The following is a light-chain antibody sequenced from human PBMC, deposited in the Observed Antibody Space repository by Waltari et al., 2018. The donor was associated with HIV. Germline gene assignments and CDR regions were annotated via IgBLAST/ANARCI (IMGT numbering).Light chain of an antibody. V-gene: IGKV1-12*01. Sequence: IQITQSPPYVSVSVVGDVSISCRANQNIGRSLAWYQLKPGKAPKPLVYAASRLNDGVPARFHATGSRSNFSLDINNLQSEDFAVYVCQQATTFPHTFG. CDR2: AAS. CDR3: QQATTFPHT. J-gene: IGKJ2*01. CDR1: QNIGRS.